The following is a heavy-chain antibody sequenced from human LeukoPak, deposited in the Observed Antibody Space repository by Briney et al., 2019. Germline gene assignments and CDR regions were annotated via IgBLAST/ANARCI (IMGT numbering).Heavy chain of an antibody. CDR3: AKDKTRGPGDY. J-gene: IGHJ4*02. V-gene: IGHV3-43*02. Sequence: GGSLRLSCAASGLTFDDAMHWVRQTPGKGLECVSLISEDGGDTWYADSVKGRFTISRDNSKNSLYLQMNSLRAEDTAFYYCAKDKTRGPGDYWGQGTLVTVSS. CDR2: ISEDGGDT. D-gene: IGHD1-14*01. CDR1: GLTFDDA.